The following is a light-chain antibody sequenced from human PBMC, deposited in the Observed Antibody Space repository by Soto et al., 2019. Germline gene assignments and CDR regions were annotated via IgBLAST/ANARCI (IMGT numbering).Light chain of an antibody. CDR2: EVS. Sequence: QSVLTQPASVSGSPGQSITISCTGTSSDIGAYKYVSWYQQHPDKDPKVMIYEVSNRPSGVSNRFSGSKSDNTASLTISGLQAEDEADYYCSSYTGSSTVLFSGGTKLTVL. CDR1: SSDIGAYKY. J-gene: IGLJ2*01. CDR3: SSYTGSSTVL. V-gene: IGLV2-14*01.